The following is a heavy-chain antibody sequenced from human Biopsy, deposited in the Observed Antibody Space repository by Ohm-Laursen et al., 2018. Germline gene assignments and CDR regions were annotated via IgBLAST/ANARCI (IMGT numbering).Heavy chain of an antibody. CDR1: GFTFSNPG. Sequence: SLRLSCTPSGFTFSNPGMHWVRKAPGKGLEWVAAISYDGSKTDYGDSVKARLNISRDNSKNTLDLQMSSLRVEDTAVYVCEKDKGTFNFYHYGMDVWGQGTTVTVSS. CDR3: EKDKGTFNFYHYGMDV. D-gene: IGHD2/OR15-2a*01. J-gene: IGHJ6*02. V-gene: IGHV3-30*18. CDR2: ISYDGSKT.